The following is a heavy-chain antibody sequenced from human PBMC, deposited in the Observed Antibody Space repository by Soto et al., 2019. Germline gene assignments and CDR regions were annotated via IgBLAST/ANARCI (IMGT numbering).Heavy chain of an antibody. CDR1: SDSISGTDW. CDR3: ARVVRSGYDYDYYYYGMDV. J-gene: IGHJ6*02. V-gene: IGHV4-4*02. D-gene: IGHD5-12*01. CDR2: IYYSGST. Sequence: SETLSLTCAVSSDSISGTDWWSWVRQPPGKGLEWIGYIYYSGSTNYNPSLKSRVTISVDSSKNQFSLKLSSVTAADTAVYYCARVVRSGYDYDYYYYGMDVWGQGTTVTVSS.